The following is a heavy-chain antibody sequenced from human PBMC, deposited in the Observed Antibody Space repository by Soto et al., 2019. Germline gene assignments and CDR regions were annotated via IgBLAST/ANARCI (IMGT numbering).Heavy chain of an antibody. CDR3: ARDLHYYDFWSGYPSPLYYYGMDV. Sequence: QVQLVQSGAEVKKPGSSVKVSCKASGGTFSSYAISWVRQAPGQGLEWMGGTIPIFGTANYAQKFQGRVTITADESTSTAYMELSSLRSEDTAVYYCARDLHYYDFWSGYPSPLYYYGMDVWGQGTTVTVSS. J-gene: IGHJ6*02. CDR1: GGTFSSYA. D-gene: IGHD3-3*01. V-gene: IGHV1-69*01. CDR2: TIPIFGTA.